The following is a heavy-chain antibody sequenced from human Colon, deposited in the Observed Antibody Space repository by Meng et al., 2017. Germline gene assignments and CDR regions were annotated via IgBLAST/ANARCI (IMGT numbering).Heavy chain of an antibody. CDR1: GYTFTSYG. J-gene: IGHJ4*02. Sequence: QVQLVQSGAEVKKPGASVKVSCKASGYTFTSYGLSWVRQAPEQGLEWMGWISPYNGNTNYAQKLQGRATMTTDTSTSTAYMELRSLRSDDTAVYYCARGGILSPVGHYDSGPPYYWGQGTLVTVSS. D-gene: IGHD1-14*01. CDR3: ARGGILSPVGHYDSGPPYY. V-gene: IGHV1-18*01. CDR2: ISPYNGNT.